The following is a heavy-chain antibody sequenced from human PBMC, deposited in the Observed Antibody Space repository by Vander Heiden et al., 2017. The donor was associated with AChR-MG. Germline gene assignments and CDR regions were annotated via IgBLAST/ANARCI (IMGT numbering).Heavy chain of an antibody. CDR3: AKARSSWYSNWFDP. CDR1: GFTFSSYA. J-gene: IGHJ5*02. Sequence: EVQLLESGGGLVQPGGSLRLSYAASGFTFSSYAMSWVRQAPGKGLEWVSAISGSGGSTYYADSVKGRFTISRDNSKNTLYLQMKRMRAEETAVYYCAKARSSWYSNWFDPWGQGTLVTVSS. V-gene: IGHV3-23*01. D-gene: IGHD6-13*01. CDR2: ISGSGGST.